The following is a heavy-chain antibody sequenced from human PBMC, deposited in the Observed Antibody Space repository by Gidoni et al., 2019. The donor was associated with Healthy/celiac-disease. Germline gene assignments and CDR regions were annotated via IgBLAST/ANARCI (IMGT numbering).Heavy chain of an antibody. CDR3: ARHEYSSSWYGYYYYYGMDV. Sequence: EVQLVQSGAEVKKPGESLKISCKGSGYSFTSYWIGWVRQLPGKGLEWMGIIYPGDSDTRDSPSFQGQVTISADKSISTAYLQWSSLKASDTAMYYCARHEYSSSWYGYYYYYGMDVWGQGTTVTVSS. V-gene: IGHV5-51*01. CDR2: IYPGDSDT. D-gene: IGHD6-13*01. CDR1: GYSFTSYW. J-gene: IGHJ6*02.